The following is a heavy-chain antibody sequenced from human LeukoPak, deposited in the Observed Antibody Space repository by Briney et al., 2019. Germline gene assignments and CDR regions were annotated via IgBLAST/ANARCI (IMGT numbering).Heavy chain of an antibody. CDR3: ARALSIAVAGSFNY. Sequence: ASVKVSCKASGGTFSSYAISWVRQAPGQGLEWMGRIIPILGIANYAQKFQGRVTITANKSTSTAYMELSSLRSEDTAVYYCARALSIAVAGSFNYWGQGTLVTVSS. J-gene: IGHJ4*02. CDR1: GGTFSSYA. D-gene: IGHD6-19*01. V-gene: IGHV1-69*04. CDR2: IIPILGIA.